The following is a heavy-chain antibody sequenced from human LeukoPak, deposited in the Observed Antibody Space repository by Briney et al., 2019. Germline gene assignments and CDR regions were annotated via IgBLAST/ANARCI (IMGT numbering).Heavy chain of an antibody. Sequence: LVKVSCKASGGTFSSYAISWVRQAPGQGLEWMGRIIPILGIANYAQKFQGRVTITADKSTSTAYMELSSLRSEDTAVYYCARVPPPPAGTGAYYYYGMDVWAKGPRSPSP. CDR3: ARVPPPPAGTGAYYYYGMDV. V-gene: IGHV1-69*04. D-gene: IGHD6-19*01. J-gene: IGHJ6*02. CDR1: GGTFSSYA. CDR2: IIPILGIA.